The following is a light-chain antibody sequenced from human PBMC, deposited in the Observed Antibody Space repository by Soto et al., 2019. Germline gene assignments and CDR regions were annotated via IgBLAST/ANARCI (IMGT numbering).Light chain of an antibody. CDR2: AAS. Sequence: DIRMTQSPSSLSASVGDRVTITCRASQDITLYLSWYQQKAGKPPNLLIYAASTPQSGVPSRFSGSGSGTDFTLAISSLQPEDVATYYCQNYNSAPRTFGQGTKVDI. J-gene: IGKJ1*01. CDR3: QNYNSAPRT. V-gene: IGKV1-27*01. CDR1: QDITLY.